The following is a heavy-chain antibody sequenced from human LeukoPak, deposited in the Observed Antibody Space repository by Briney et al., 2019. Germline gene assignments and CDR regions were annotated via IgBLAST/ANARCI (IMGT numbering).Heavy chain of an antibody. CDR2: ISYDGSNK. J-gene: IGHJ5*02. V-gene: IGHV3-30-3*01. CDR3: ARDSHSSSWYRGWFDP. CDR1: GFTFSSYA. Sequence: GGSLRLSCAASGFTFSSYAMHWVRQAPGKGLEWVAVISYDGSNKYYADSVKGRFTISRDNSKNTLYLQMNSLRAEDTAVYYCARDSHSSSWYRGWFDPWGQGTLVTVSS. D-gene: IGHD6-13*01.